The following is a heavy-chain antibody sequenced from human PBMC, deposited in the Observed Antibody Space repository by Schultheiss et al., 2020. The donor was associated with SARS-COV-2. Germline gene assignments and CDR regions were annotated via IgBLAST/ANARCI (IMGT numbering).Heavy chain of an antibody. CDR1: GGSLSGYY. CDR3: ARVGATRYNWFDP. Sequence: SETLSLTCAVYGGSLSGYYWIWIRQPPGKGLEWIGEINHSGRTNYNPSLKSRVTISVDKSKNQFSLKLSSVTAADTAVYYCARVGATRYNWFDPWGQGTLVTVSS. CDR2: INHSGRT. J-gene: IGHJ5*02. V-gene: IGHV4-34*01. D-gene: IGHD1-26*01.